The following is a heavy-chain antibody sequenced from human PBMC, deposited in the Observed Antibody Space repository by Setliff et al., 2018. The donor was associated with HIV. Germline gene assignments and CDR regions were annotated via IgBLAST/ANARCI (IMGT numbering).Heavy chain of an antibody. CDR1: GGSISRSTHH. J-gene: IGHJ4*02. V-gene: IGHV4-39*07. Sequence: SETPSLTCTVSGGSISRSTHHWAWIRQPPGKGLEWIGALSSKGQAYYNPSLKSRVAISIDSSKNLFSLRLDSLTAADTAVYCCAAQDLDLVKYYYMDYWGPGALVTVSS. D-gene: IGHD2-21*01. CDR3: AAQDLDLVKYYYMDY. CDR2: LSSKGQA.